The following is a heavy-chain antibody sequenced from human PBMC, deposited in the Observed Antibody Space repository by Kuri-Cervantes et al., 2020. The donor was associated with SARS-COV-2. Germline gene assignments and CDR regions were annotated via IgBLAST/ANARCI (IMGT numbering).Heavy chain of an antibody. V-gene: IGHV3-7*03. Sequence: GGSLRLSCAASGFIFSGYCMTWVRQAPGKGLEWVANIKQDGSEEYYVDSVKGRFTISRDNAKNSLYLQMNSLRAEDTAAYYCAREDSGTNDAFDFWGQGATVTVSS. CDR2: IKQDGSEE. CDR1: GFIFSGYC. CDR3: AREDSGTNDAFDF. D-gene: IGHD3-10*01. J-gene: IGHJ3*01.